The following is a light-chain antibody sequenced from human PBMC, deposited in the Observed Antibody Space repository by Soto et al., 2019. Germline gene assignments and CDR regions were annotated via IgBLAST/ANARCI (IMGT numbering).Light chain of an antibody. V-gene: IGKV3-11*01. Sequence: EIVLTQSPATLSLSPGERATLSCRASQSVSRYLAWYQQKPGQAPRLLIYDASNRATGIPARFSGSGSGTGFTLPISSLEPEDFPVYYCQQRSNWPPTFGGGTKVEIK. CDR2: DAS. CDR3: QQRSNWPPT. J-gene: IGKJ4*01. CDR1: QSVSRY.